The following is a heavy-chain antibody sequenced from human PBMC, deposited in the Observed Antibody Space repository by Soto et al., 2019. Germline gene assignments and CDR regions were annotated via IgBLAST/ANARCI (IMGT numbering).Heavy chain of an antibody. Sequence: SETLSLTCAVYCGSFSGYYWTWIRQPPGTGLEWIGEINHSGSTNYNPSLKSRVTISVDTSKNQFSLKLSSVTAADTAVYYCARASSTRGYSYGYWFDPWGQGTLVTVSS. J-gene: IGHJ5*02. CDR3: ARASSTRGYSYGYWFDP. D-gene: IGHD5-18*01. V-gene: IGHV4-34*01. CDR1: CGSFSGYY. CDR2: INHSGST.